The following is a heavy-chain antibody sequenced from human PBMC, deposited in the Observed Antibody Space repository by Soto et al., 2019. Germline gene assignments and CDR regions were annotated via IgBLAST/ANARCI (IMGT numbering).Heavy chain of an antibody. V-gene: IGHV4-31*03. CDR3: ARDPRDGLGHFDY. Sequence: SETLSLTCTVSGDSSGDYHWGWIRQLPGKGLEWIGCVHYGGGTIYNPSLRSRVIVSEDTSKNQFFLKLTSVTAADTAVYYCARDPRDGLGHFDYWGLGILVTVS. CDR1: GDSSGDYH. CDR2: VHYGGGT. J-gene: IGHJ4*02.